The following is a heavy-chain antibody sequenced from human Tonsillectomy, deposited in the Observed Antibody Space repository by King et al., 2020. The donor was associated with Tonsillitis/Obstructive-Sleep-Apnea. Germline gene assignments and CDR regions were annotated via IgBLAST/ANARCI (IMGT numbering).Heavy chain of an antibody. CDR1: GFTFGDYA. CDR2: ISGDGGRT. D-gene: IGHD2-15*01. Sequence: VQLVESGGGVVQPGGSLRLSCAASGFTFGDYAMHWVRQAPGKGLEWVSLISGDGGRTYYADSVKGRFTISRDNTKNCLYLQMNSLRSEDTALYYCAKDVREYCSGVSCYFFDYWGQGTLVTVSS. CDR3: AKDVREYCSGVSCYFFDY. J-gene: IGHJ4*02. V-gene: IGHV3-43*02.